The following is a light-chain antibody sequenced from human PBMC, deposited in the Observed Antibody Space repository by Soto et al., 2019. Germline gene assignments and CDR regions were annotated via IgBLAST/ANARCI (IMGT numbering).Light chain of an antibody. CDR1: QNIDIW. J-gene: IGKJ4*01. Sequence: IQTTESPSTLSASLGDRVIITGRASQNIDIWLSWYQQKPGKAPSLLIYDASNLKSGVPSRFSGSGSGTEFTLTISSLQPDDSGSYYCQQHKSYPVTFGGGTKVDIK. CDR2: DAS. CDR3: QQHKSYPVT. V-gene: IGKV1-5*01.